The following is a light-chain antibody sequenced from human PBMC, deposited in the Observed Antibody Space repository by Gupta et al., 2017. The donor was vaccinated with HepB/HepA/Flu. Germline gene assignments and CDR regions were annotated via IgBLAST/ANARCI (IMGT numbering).Light chain of an antibody. CDR3: AAWDDSLSGRV. V-gene: IGLV1-47*01. Sequence: PGQRVTISCSGSSSNIGSNYVYWYQQLPGTAPKLLIYRNNQRPSGVPDRFSGSKSGTSASLAISGLRSEDEADYYCAAWDDSLSGRVFGGGTKLTVL. CDR2: RNN. CDR1: SSNIGSNY. J-gene: IGLJ2*01.